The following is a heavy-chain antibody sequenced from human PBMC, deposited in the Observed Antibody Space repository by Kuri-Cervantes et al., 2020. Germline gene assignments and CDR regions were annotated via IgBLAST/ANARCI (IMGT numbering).Heavy chain of an antibody. CDR1: GYTFTGYY. V-gene: IGHV1-2*02. Sequence: ASVKVSCKASGYTFTGYYMHWVRQAPGQGLEWMGWINPNSGGTIYAQKFQGRVTMTEDTSTDTAYMELSSLRSEDTAVYYCATSVIMGCSSTSCSIDYWGQGTLVTVSS. CDR3: ATSVIMGCSSTSCSIDY. CDR2: INPNSGGT. J-gene: IGHJ4*02. D-gene: IGHD2-2*01.